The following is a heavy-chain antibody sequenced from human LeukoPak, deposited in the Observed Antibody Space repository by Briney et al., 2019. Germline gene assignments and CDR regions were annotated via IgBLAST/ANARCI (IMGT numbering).Heavy chain of an antibody. CDR3: ARDRYSSSADDAFDI. CDR2: IIPIFGTA. CDR1: GGTFSSYA. J-gene: IGHJ3*02. V-gene: IGHV1-69*13. Sequence: ASVKVSCKASGGTFSSYAISWVRQAPGQGLEWMGGIIPIFGTANYAQKFQGRVTITADESTSTAYMELSSLRSEDTAVYYCARDRYSSSADDAFDIWGQGTMVTVPS. D-gene: IGHD6-6*01.